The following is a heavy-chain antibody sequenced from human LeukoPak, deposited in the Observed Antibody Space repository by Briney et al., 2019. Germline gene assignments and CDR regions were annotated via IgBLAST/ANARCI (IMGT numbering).Heavy chain of an antibody. Sequence: PGGSLRLSCAASGFTFSSYAMSWVRQAPGKGLEWVSVIYSGGSTFYADSVKGRFTISRDNSKNTLYLQMNSLRAEDTAVYYCARLPGRFDRSKYSGDYWGQGTLVTVSS. V-gene: IGHV3-53*01. CDR1: GFTFSSYA. CDR3: ARLPGRFDRSKYSGDY. D-gene: IGHD2-15*01. CDR2: IYSGGST. J-gene: IGHJ4*02.